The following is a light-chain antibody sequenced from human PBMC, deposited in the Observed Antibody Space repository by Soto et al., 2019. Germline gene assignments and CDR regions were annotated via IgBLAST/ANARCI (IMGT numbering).Light chain of an antibody. V-gene: IGLV1-44*01. CDR2: SNS. CDR1: SSNIGSNS. CDR3: AAWDDSLSGYV. Sequence: SVLTQPPSASGTPGQRVTISCSGSSSNIGSNSVNWYQQLPGTAPKVLIYSNSQRPSGVPDRFSGSKSGTSASLAISGLQSEDEADYYCAAWDDSLSGYVFGTGTKVTVL. J-gene: IGLJ1*01.